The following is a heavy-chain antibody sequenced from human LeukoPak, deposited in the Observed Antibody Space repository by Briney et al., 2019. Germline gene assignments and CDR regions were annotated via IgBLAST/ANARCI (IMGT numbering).Heavy chain of an antibody. J-gene: IGHJ4*02. CDR1: GFTFGGYL. Sequence: PGGSLRLSCTGSGFTFGGYLMSWVRQAPGKGLEWVSAISGSGGSTYYADSVKGRFTISRDNSKNTLYLQMNSLRAEDTAVYYCAKGSDFIAAAGSRPDYWGQGTLVTVSS. CDR2: ISGSGGST. CDR3: AKGSDFIAAAGSRPDY. V-gene: IGHV3-23*01. D-gene: IGHD6-13*01.